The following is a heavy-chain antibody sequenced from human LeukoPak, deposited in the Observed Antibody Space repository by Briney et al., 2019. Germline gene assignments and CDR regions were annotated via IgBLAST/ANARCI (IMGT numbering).Heavy chain of an antibody. CDR1: GVSVSSGSYY. V-gene: IGHV4-61*01. D-gene: IGHD6-19*01. Sequence: SETLSLTGTVSGVSVSSGSYYWSWIRQPPGKRLEWIGYIYYSGSTNYNPSLKSRVTISVDTSKNQFSLKLSSVTAADTAVYYCVREAVAGTLGYWGQGTLVTVSS. J-gene: IGHJ4*02. CDR3: VREAVAGTLGY. CDR2: IYYSGST.